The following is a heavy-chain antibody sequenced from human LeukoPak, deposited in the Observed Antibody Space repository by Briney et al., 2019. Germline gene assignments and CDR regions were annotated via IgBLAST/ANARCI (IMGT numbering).Heavy chain of an antibody. D-gene: IGHD5-12*01. CDR3: ARTPGMGATIEDLDY. CDR2: IIPILGIA. Sequence: VASVKVSCKASGGTFSSYTISWVRQAPGQGLEWMGRIIPILGIANYAQKFQGRVTITADKSTSTAYMELSSLRSEDTAVYYCARTPGMGATIEDLDYWGQEPLVTVSS. V-gene: IGHV1-69*02. J-gene: IGHJ4*02. CDR1: GGTFSSYT.